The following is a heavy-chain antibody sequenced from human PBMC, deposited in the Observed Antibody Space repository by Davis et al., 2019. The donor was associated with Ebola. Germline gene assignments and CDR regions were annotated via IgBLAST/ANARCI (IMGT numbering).Heavy chain of an antibody. CDR3: ANRGYSYGFGYYYYGMDV. CDR1: GFTVSSNY. D-gene: IGHD5-18*01. Sequence: GGSLRLSCAASGFTVSSNYMSWVRQAPGKWLEWVSVIYSGGSTYYADSVKGRFTISRDNAKNSLYLQMNSLRAEDTAVYYCANRGYSYGFGYYYYGMDVWGQGTTVTVSS. CDR2: IYSGGST. J-gene: IGHJ6*02. V-gene: IGHV3-53*01.